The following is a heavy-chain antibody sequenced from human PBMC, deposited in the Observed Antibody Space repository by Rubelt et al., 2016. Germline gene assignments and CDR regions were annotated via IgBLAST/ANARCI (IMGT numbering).Heavy chain of an antibody. J-gene: IGHJ5*02. V-gene: IGHV3-15*01. Sequence: EVQLVESGGGLVKPGGSLRLSCGGSGFTFSNAWVSWVRQVPGKGLEWVGRIKSKSDGGTTDYAAPVNGRFTISREDSKNTLYLQMNSLKAEDTAVYFCTTGEVMEDRWGQGTLVTVSS. CDR2: IKSKSDGGTT. CDR3: TTGEVMEDR. D-gene: IGHD2-21*01. CDR1: GFTFSNAW.